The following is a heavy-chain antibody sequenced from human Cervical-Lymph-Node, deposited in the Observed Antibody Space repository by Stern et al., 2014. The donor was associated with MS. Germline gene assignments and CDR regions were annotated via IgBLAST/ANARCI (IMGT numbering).Heavy chain of an antibody. Sequence: QVQLVESGPGLVKPSETLSLTCTVSGGSINSYSWSWIRQPPGKGLEWIGYIYYSGSNGYNPSLKSRVTISVNTSKNQFSLKLNSVTAADTAVYYCARADTSGWYFDDWGQGTLVTVSS. CDR1: GGSINSYS. J-gene: IGHJ4*02. CDR3: ARADTSGWYFDD. CDR2: IYYSGSN. V-gene: IGHV4-59*01. D-gene: IGHD6-19*01.